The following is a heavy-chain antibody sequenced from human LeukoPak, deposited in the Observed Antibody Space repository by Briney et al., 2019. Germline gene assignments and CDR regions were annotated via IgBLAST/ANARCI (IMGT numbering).Heavy chain of an antibody. CDR1: GFTFSSYA. V-gene: IGHV3-30*04. CDR2: ISYDGSNK. CDR3: ARDFPHYCSSTSCYSYYYYYGMDV. J-gene: IGHJ6*02. Sequence: PRGSLRLSCAASGFTFSSYAMHWVRQAPGKGLERVAVISYDGSNKYYADSVKGRFTISRDNSKNTLYLQMNSLRAEDTAVYYSARDFPHYCSSTSCYSYYYYYGMDVWGQGTTVTVSS. D-gene: IGHD2-2*01.